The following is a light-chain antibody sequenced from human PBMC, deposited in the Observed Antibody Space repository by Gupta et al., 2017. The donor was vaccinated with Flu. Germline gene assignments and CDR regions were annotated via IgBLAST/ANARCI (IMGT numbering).Light chain of an antibody. V-gene: IGKV3-11*01. Sequence: EIVLTQSPATLSLSPGERATLSCRASQSVSIYLAWYQQKPGQAPRLLIYDASNRATGIPARFSGSGSGXDFTLTXSSLEPEDFAVYYCQQRSNWPTFGXGTKVDIK. CDR2: DAS. CDR3: QQRSNWPT. CDR1: QSVSIY. J-gene: IGKJ3*01.